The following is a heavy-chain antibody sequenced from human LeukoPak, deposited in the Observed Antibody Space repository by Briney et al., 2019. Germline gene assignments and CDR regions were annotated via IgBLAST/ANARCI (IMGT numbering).Heavy chain of an antibody. Sequence: SVKVSCKPSAGTFSNYAVSWVRQAPGQGLEWMGGIIPSFRAANYAQKLKGRVTIAADESMTTVYMEPSSLKSEDTAVYYCAREGDGGGVGATNWFDPWGQGTLVTVSS. CDR2: IIPSFRAA. CDR1: AGTFSNYA. CDR3: AREGDGGGVGATNWFDP. D-gene: IGHD1-26*01. J-gene: IGHJ5*02. V-gene: IGHV1-69*01.